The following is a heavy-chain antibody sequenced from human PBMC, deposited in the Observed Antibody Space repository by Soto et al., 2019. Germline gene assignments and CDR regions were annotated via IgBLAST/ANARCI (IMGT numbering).Heavy chain of an antibody. CDR3: ARDFLVLLFLECENYYYYMDV. CDR1: GYTFSNYA. Sequence: ASVKVSWKASGYTFSNYAMHWVRQAPGQRLEWMGWINCGNGKTKYSQNFQGRVTITRDTSASTSYMELRSLRSDDTAVYYCARDFLVLLFLECENYYYYMDVRAKRTTVTGSS. V-gene: IGHV1-3*01. J-gene: IGHJ6*03. CDR2: INCGNGKT. D-gene: IGHD3-3*01.